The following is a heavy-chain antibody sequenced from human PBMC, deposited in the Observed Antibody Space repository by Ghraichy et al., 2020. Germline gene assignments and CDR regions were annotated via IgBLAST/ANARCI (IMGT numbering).Heavy chain of an antibody. CDR1: GFTFSSYS. CDR2: ISSSSSTI. J-gene: IGHJ6*02. D-gene: IGHD2-2*01. Sequence: LSLTCAASGFTFSSYSMNWVRQAPGKGLEWVSYISSSSSTIYYADSVKGRFTLSRDNAKNSLYLQMNSLRDEDTAVYYCAIDLHIVVVPAFYGMDVWGQGTTVTVSS. CDR3: AIDLHIVVVPAFYGMDV. V-gene: IGHV3-48*02.